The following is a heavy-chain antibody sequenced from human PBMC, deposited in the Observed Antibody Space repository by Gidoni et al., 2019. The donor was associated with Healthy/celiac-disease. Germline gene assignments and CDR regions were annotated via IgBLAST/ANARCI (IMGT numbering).Heavy chain of an antibody. V-gene: IGHV4-4*02. Sequence: QVQLQESGPGLVKPSGTLSLPCAVSGGSISSRNWWSWVRQPPGKGLEWIGEIYHSGSTNYNPSLKSRVTISVDKSKNQFSLKLSSVTAADTAVYYCARHSSGWDYYYYYYMDVWGKGTTVTVSS. D-gene: IGHD6-19*01. J-gene: IGHJ6*03. CDR3: ARHSSGWDYYYYYYMDV. CDR2: IYHSGST. CDR1: GGSISSRNW.